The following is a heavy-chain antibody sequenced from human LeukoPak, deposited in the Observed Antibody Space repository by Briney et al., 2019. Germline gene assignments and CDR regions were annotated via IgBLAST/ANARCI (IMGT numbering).Heavy chain of an antibody. D-gene: IGHD3-22*01. CDR1: GFTFSSYA. V-gene: IGHV3-30*01. CDR3: AKDGGSSGYSLDY. J-gene: IGHJ4*02. Sequence: PGRSLRLSCAASGFTFSSYAMHWVRQAPGKGLEWVAVISYDGSNKYYADSVKGRFTISRDNSKNTLYLQMNSLRAEDTAVYYCAKDGGSSGYSLDYWGQGTLVTVSS. CDR2: ISYDGSNK.